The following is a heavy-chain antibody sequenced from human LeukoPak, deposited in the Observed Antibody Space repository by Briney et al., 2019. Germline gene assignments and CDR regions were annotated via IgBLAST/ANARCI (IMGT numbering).Heavy chain of an antibody. V-gene: IGHV3-23*01. CDR1: GFTFSSYA. D-gene: IGHD3-16*01. Sequence: GGSLRLSCAASGFTFSSYAMSWVRQAPGKGLEWVSAISGSGGSTYYADSVKGRFTISRDNAKNSLYLQMNSLRAEDTAVYYCARHQGGTLSWFDPWGQGTLVTVSS. CDR2: ISGSGGST. J-gene: IGHJ5*02. CDR3: ARHQGGTLSWFDP.